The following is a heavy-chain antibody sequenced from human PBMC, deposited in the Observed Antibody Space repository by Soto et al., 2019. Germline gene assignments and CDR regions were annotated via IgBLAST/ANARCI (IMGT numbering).Heavy chain of an antibody. V-gene: IGHV4-39*01. CDR2: IYYSGST. CDR1: GGSISSSSYY. D-gene: IGHD2-2*01. Sequence: QLQLQESGPGLVKPSETLSLTCTVSGGSISSSSYYWGWIRQPPGKGLEWIGSIYYSGSTYYNPSLKSRVTISVDTSKNQFSLKLSSVTAADTAVYYCARQFGYCISTSCSGTVGYYYYGMDVWGQGTTVTVSS. CDR3: ARQFGYCISTSCSGTVGYYYYGMDV. J-gene: IGHJ6*02.